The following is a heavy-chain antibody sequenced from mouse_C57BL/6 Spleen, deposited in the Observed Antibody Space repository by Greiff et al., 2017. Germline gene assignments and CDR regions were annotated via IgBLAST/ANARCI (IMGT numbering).Heavy chain of an antibody. CDR3: ARYGSSYVGYFDY. CDR2: IDPSDSET. Sequence: VQLQQPGAELVRPGSSVKLSCKASGYTFTSYWMHWVKQRPIQGLEWIGNIDPSDSETHYNQKFKDKATLTVDKSSSTAYMQLSSLTSEDSAVYYCARYGSSYVGYFDYWGQGTTLTVSS. CDR1: GYTFTSYW. V-gene: IGHV1-52*01. J-gene: IGHJ2*01. D-gene: IGHD1-1*01.